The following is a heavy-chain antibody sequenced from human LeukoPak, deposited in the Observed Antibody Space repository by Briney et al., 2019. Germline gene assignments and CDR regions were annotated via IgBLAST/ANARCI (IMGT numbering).Heavy chain of an antibody. CDR2: IRYDGSNK. Sequence: PGGSLRLSCAASGFTFSSYGMHWVRQAPGKGLEWVAFIRYDGSNKYYADSVKGRFTISRDNSKNTLYLQMNSLRAEDTAVYYCATASYGSGSYYILRSWGQGTLVTVSS. CDR1: GFTFSSYG. V-gene: IGHV3-30*02. D-gene: IGHD3-10*01. J-gene: IGHJ5*02. CDR3: ATASYGSGSYYILRS.